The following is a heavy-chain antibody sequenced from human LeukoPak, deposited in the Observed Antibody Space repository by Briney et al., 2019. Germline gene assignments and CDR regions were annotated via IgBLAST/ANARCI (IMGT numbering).Heavy chain of an antibody. CDR2: INSDGTST. D-gene: IGHD3-16*01. V-gene: IGHV3-74*01. CDR3: TRALGAYASYCDL. J-gene: IGHJ4*02. CDR1: GFPFSTYW. Sequence: PGGSLRLSCAASGFPFSTYWMHGVRQAPGKGLVWVSRINSDGTSTSYADSVKGRFTISRDNAKNTLYLQMNSLRAEDSAVFYCTRALGAYASYCDLWGQKPLVTVSS.